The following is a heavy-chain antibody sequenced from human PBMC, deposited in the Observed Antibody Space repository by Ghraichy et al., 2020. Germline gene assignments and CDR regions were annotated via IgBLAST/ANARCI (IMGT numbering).Heavy chain of an antibody. D-gene: IGHD5-12*01. CDR3: AKATPVGYVEGYYYYYYGMDV. J-gene: IGHJ6*02. CDR1: GFTFSSYG. Sequence: GGSLRLSCAASGFTFSSYGMHWVRQAPGKGLEWVAAISYDGSNKYYADSVKGRFTISRDNSKNTLYLQMNSLRAEDTAVYYCAKATPVGYVEGYYYYYYGMDVWGQGTTVTVSS. CDR2: ISYDGSNK. V-gene: IGHV3-30*18.